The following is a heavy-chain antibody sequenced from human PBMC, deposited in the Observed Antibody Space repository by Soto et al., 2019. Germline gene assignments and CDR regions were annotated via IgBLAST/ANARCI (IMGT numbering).Heavy chain of an antibody. Sequence: GSVKLSCKASGYTFSSYGINWVRQAPGQGLEWMGWISAYNGNTRHLQKVQDRLTMTTDTSTSSAHMELRGLTSDDTAVYYCASGPPTWECVVDFVVDYWGQGNTVTVSS. CDR3: ASGPPTWECVVDFVVDY. CDR2: ISAYNGNT. J-gene: IGHJ4*02. CDR1: GYTFSSYG. V-gene: IGHV1-18*04. D-gene: IGHD1-26*01.